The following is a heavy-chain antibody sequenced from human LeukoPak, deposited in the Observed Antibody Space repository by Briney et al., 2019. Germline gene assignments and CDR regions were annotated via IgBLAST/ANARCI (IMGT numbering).Heavy chain of an antibody. V-gene: IGHV4-34*01. D-gene: IGHD6-6*01. J-gene: IGHJ4*02. CDR1: GGSITSYY. CDR3: ARARPYSSSFLDY. CDR2: INHSGST. Sequence: SETLSLTCTVSGGSITSYYWSWIRQPPGKGLEWIGEINHSGSTNYNPSLKSRVTISVDTSKNQFSLKLSSVTAADTAVYYCARARPYSSSFLDYWGQGTLVTVSS.